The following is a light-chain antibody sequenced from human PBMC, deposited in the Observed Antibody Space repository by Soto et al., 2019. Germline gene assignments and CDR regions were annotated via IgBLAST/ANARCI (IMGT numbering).Light chain of an antibody. Sequence: EIVLTQSPATLSLSPGERATLSCRASQSVSSYLAWYQQKPGQAPRLLIYDASNRATGIPARFSGSGSGTDFTLTISSLEPEDFAVYYCQQRSNWPPFITFGQGTDWRL. J-gene: IGKJ5*01. CDR1: QSVSSY. V-gene: IGKV3-11*01. CDR2: DAS. CDR3: QQRSNWPPFIT.